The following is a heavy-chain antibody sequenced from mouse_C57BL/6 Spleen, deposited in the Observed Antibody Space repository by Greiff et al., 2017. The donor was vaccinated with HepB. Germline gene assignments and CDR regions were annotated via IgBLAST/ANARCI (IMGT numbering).Heavy chain of an antibody. CDR3: ARLITTAVDAMDY. CDR2: ISSGGSYT. CDR1: GFTFSSYG. Sequence: EVRLVESGGDLVKPGGSLKLSCAASGFTFSSYGMSWVRQTPDKRLEWVATISSGGSYTYYPDSMKGRFTISRDNAKNTLYLQMSSLKSEDTAMYYCARLITTAVDAMDYWGQGTSVTVSS. D-gene: IGHD1-1*01. V-gene: IGHV5-6*01. J-gene: IGHJ4*01.